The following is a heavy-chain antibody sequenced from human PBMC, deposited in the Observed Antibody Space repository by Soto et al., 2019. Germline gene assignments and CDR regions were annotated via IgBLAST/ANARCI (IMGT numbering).Heavy chain of an antibody. V-gene: IGHV4-34*01. J-gene: IGHJ6*03. D-gene: IGHD5-18*01. Sequence: PSETLSLTCAVYGGSFSGYYWSWIRQPPGKGLEWIGEINHSGSTNYNPSLKSRVTISVDTSKNQFSLKLSSVTAADTAVYYCARGPRSYGHYYYYYYMDVWGKGTTVTVSS. CDR2: INHSGST. CDR3: ARGPRSYGHYYYYYYMDV. CDR1: GGSFSGYY.